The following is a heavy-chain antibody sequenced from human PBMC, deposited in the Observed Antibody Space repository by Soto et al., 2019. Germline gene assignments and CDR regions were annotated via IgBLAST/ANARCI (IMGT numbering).Heavy chain of an antibody. J-gene: IGHJ6*02. Sequence: GGSLRLSCAASGFTFSSYWMHWVRQAPGKGLVWVSRINSDGSSTSYADSVKGRFTISRDNAKNTLYLQMNSLRAEDTAVYYCARDKVYYDFWSGYYPYYYGMDVWGQGTTVTVS. CDR3: ARDKVYYDFWSGYYPYYYGMDV. D-gene: IGHD3-3*01. V-gene: IGHV3-74*01. CDR2: INSDGSST. CDR1: GFTFSSYW.